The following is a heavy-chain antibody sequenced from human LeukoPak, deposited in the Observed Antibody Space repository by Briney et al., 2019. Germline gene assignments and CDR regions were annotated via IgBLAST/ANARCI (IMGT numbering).Heavy chain of an antibody. Sequence: GGSLRLSCAASGFTFSSYWMRWVRQAPGKGLEWVANIKQDGSEKYYVDSVKGRFTISRDNAKNSLYLQMNSLRAEDTAVYYCARERRGYSGYDYNYYYYMDVWGKGTTVTVSS. D-gene: IGHD5-12*01. V-gene: IGHV3-7*01. J-gene: IGHJ6*03. CDR3: ARERRGYSGYDYNYYYYMDV. CDR2: IKQDGSEK. CDR1: GFTFSSYW.